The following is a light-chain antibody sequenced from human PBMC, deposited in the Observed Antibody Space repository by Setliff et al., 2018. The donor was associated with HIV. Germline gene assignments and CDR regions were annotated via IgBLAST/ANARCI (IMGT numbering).Light chain of an antibody. CDR1: NSNIGTTT. CDR3: ASWDDSLKVYV. J-gene: IGLJ1*01. V-gene: IGLV1-44*01. CDR2: TNS. Sequence: QSALAQSPSVSGTPGQRVNISCSGSNSNIGTTTVNWYQRLPGAAPKLIIYTNSHRPSGVPDRFSGSKSGTSASLAISGLRSEDEAEYYCASWDDSLKVYVFGSGTKVTVL.